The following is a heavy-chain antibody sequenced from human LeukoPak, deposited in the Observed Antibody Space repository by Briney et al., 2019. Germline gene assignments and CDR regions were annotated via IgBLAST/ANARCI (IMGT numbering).Heavy chain of an antibody. D-gene: IGHD2-2*01. CDR2: IYYSGST. V-gene: IGHV4-39*07. Sequence: PSETLSLTCTVSGGSISSSSYCWGWIRQPPGKGLEWIGSIYYSGSTNYNPSLKSRVTISVDTSKNQFSLKLSSVTAADTAVYYCARVGVVVPFATGVFDYWGQGTLVTVSS. CDR3: ARVGVVVPFATGVFDY. CDR1: GGSISSSSYC. J-gene: IGHJ4*02.